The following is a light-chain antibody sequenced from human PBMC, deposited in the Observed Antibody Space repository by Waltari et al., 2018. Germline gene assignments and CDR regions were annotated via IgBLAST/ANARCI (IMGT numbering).Light chain of an antibody. Sequence: EIVMMQSQGTLFASPGERAILSCRASQSVGSNLAWYQQKPGQAPRLLIYGASTRATDIPGTFSGSGSGTGFTLTISSLQSEDFALYYCQQYYNWPRTFGQGTKVEIK. CDR3: QQYYNWPRT. CDR1: QSVGSN. CDR2: GAS. J-gene: IGKJ1*01. V-gene: IGKV3-15*01.